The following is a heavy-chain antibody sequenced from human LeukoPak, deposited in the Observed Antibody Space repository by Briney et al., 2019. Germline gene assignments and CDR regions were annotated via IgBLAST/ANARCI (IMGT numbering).Heavy chain of an antibody. D-gene: IGHD4-17*01. V-gene: IGHV1-69*04. Sequence: GASVKVSCKASGGTFSSYAISWVRQAPGQGLEWMGRIIPILGIANYAQKFQGRVTITADKSTSTAYMELSSLRSEDTAVYYCAIFRTTVTTTSQHNWFDPWGQGTLVTVSS. CDR2: IIPILGIA. CDR3: AIFRTTVTTTSQHNWFDP. CDR1: GGTFSSYA. J-gene: IGHJ5*02.